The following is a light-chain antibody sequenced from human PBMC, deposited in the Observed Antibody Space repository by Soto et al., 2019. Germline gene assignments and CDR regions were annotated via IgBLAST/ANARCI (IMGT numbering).Light chain of an antibody. Sequence: QSVLTQPASVSGSPGQSITISCTGTSSDVGGYNYVSWYQLHPGKAPKLMIFEVSNRPSGVSNRFSGSKSGSTASLTISGLQAEDEADYYCSSYAGTNNPVVFGGGTKLTVL. CDR1: SSDVGGYNY. V-gene: IGLV2-14*01. J-gene: IGLJ2*01. CDR2: EVS. CDR3: SSYAGTNNPVV.